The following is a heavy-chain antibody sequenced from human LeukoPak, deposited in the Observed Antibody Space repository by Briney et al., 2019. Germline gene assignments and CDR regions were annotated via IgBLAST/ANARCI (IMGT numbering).Heavy chain of an antibody. Sequence: PGRSLRLSCAASGFTFDDYAMHWVRQAPGKGLEWVSGISWNSDNIGYADSVKGRFTISRDNAKNSLYLQMNSLRAEDMASYYCAKDIGVAGTLGAFDIWGQGTMVTVSS. V-gene: IGHV3-9*03. CDR2: ISWNSDNI. D-gene: IGHD6-19*01. CDR1: GFTFDDYA. CDR3: AKDIGVAGTLGAFDI. J-gene: IGHJ3*02.